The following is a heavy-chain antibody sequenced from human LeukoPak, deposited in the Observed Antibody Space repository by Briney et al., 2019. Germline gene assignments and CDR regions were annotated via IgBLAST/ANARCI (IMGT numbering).Heavy chain of an antibody. CDR3: ARSYYDFWSGYYSDYYYMDV. Sequence: ASVKVSCKASGYTFTGYYMHWGRQAPGQGLEWMGWINPNSGGTNYAQKFQGRVTMTRDTSISTAYMELSRLRSDDTAVYYCARSYYDFWSGYYSDYYYMDVWRKGTTVTVSS. CDR2: INPNSGGT. D-gene: IGHD3-3*01. V-gene: IGHV1-2*02. CDR1: GYTFTGYY. J-gene: IGHJ6*03.